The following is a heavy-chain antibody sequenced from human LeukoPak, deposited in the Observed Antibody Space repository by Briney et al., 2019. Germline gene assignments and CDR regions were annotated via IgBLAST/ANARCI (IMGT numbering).Heavy chain of an antibody. D-gene: IGHD7-27*01. J-gene: IGHJ4*02. CDR3: ARDYWGSGDY. CDR1: GFSFSDYW. Sequence: GGSLRLSCAASGFSFSDYWMLWVRQAPGKGLLWVSRVKGDGSGTTYADSVKGRFTISRDNAKNTLYLQMNSLRVEDTAVYYCARDYWGSGDYWGQGTLVTVSS. V-gene: IGHV3-74*01. CDR2: VKGDGSGT.